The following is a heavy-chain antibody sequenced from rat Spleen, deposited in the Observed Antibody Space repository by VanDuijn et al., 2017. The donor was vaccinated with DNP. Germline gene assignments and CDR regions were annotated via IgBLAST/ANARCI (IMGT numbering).Heavy chain of an antibody. CDR2: MSSGGST. Sequence: QVQLKESGPGLVQPSQTLSLTCTVSGFSLTSYTVSWVRPPPGKGLEWIASMSSGGSTYYNSGLKSRLRIRRDTSKSQVFLKMNSLQTEDTAMYFCARFPPGYSSYRDWYLDFWGPGTMVTVSS. D-gene: IGHD1-2*01. CDR1: GFSLTSYT. V-gene: IGHV2-6*01. CDR3: ARFPPGYSSYRDWYLDF. J-gene: IGHJ1*01.